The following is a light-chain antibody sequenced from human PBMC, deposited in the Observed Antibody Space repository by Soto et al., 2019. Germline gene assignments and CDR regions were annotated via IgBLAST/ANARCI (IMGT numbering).Light chain of an antibody. CDR2: DVT. CDR1: SSDIGRYNY. CDR3: CSYAGTYTPSVI. J-gene: IGLJ2*01. V-gene: IGLV2-11*01. Sequence: QSVLTQPRSVSGSPGQSVTISCTGTSSDIGRYNYVSWYQQHPGKAPKLIIYDVTKRPSGVPDRFSGSKSDNTDSLTISGLQAEDEADYYCCSYAGTYTPSVIFGGGTQLTVL.